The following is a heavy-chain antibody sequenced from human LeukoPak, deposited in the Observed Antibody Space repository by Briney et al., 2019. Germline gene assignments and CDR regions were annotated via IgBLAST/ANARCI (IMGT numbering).Heavy chain of an antibody. Sequence: ESGPTLEKPTQTLTLTCTFSGFSLSTSGVGVGWIRQPPGKALEWLALIYWDDDKRYSPSLKSRLTITKDTSKNQVVLTMTNMDPVDTATYYCAHCNYYDSSGYYPDFDYWGQGTLVTVSS. V-gene: IGHV2-5*02. D-gene: IGHD3-22*01. CDR3: AHCNYYDSSGYYPDFDY. CDR1: GFSLSTSGVG. J-gene: IGHJ4*02. CDR2: IYWDDDK.